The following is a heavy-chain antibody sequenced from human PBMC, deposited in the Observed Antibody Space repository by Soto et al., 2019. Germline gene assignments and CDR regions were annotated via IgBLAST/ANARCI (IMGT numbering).Heavy chain of an antibody. CDR3: ASDWLGGAVAGKFYYGMDV. CDR2: IIPIFGTA. V-gene: IGHV1-69*13. CDR1: GGTFSSYA. D-gene: IGHD6-19*01. Sequence: ASVKVSCKASGGTFSSYAISWVRQAPGQGLEWMGGIIPIFGTANYAQKFQGRVTITADESTSTAYMELSSLRSEDTAVYYCASDWLGGAVAGKFYYGMDVWGQGTTVTVSS. J-gene: IGHJ6*02.